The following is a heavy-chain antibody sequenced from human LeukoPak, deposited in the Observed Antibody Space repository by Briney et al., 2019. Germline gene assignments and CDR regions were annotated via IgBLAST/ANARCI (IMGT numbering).Heavy chain of an antibody. Sequence: ASVKVSCKVSGYSLTELSMHWVRQILGTGLEWMGAFDPGDAKTIYAQKFQGRVTLTEDTSTDTAYMELTSLRPEVTAVYFCATFVPDSDSSDFYIHAFHIWGRGTMVTVSS. J-gene: IGHJ3*02. D-gene: IGHD3-22*01. CDR2: FDPGDAKT. V-gene: IGHV1-24*01. CDR1: GYSLTELS. CDR3: ATFVPDSDSSDFYIHAFHI.